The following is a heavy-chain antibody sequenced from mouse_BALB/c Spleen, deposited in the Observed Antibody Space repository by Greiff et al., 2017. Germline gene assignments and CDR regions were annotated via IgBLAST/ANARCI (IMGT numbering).Heavy chain of an antibody. D-gene: IGHD1-1*01. V-gene: IGHV1-14*01. Sequence: VQLQQSGPELVKPGASVKMSCKASGYTFTSYVMHWVQQKPGQGLEWIGYINPYNDGTKYNEKFKGKATLTSDKSSSTAYMELSSLTSEDSAVYYCARGITTVVARYAMDYWGQGTSVTVSS. CDR3: ARGITTVVARYAMDY. CDR1: GYTFTSYV. J-gene: IGHJ4*01. CDR2: INPYNDGT.